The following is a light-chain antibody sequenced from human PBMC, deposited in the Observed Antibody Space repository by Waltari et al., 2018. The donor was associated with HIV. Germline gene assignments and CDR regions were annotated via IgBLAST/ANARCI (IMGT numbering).Light chain of an antibody. Sequence: EIVLTPSPATLSLSPGERAILSCRASQNVNTFLAWYQHKPGQAPRLLMLDASKRATGIPARFSGRGSGTDFTLTISSLDAEDSAVYCCQQRSNGPALSFGGGTKVEIK. J-gene: IGKJ4*01. CDR2: DAS. CDR1: QNVNTF. V-gene: IGKV3-11*01. CDR3: QQRSNGPALS.